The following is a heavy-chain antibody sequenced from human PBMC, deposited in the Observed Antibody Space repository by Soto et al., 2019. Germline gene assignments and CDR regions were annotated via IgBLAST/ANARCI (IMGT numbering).Heavy chain of an antibody. J-gene: IGHJ6*03. D-gene: IGHD2-15*01. V-gene: IGHV1-18*01. CDR3: ARDIVVVVAASLIDYYYMDV. Sequence: ASVKVSCKASGYTFTSYGISWVRQAPGQGLEWMGWISAYNGNTNYAQKLQGRVTMTTDTSTSTAYMELRSLRSDDTAVYYCARDIVVVVAASLIDYYYMDVWGKGTTVTVYS. CDR1: GYTFTSYG. CDR2: ISAYNGNT.